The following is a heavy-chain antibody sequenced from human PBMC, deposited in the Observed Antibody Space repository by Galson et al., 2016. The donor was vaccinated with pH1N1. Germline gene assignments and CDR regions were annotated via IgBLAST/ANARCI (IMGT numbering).Heavy chain of an antibody. J-gene: IGHJ3*01. CDR3: TRDFAPMPTIVSNAVDV. CDR2: FYYNGNT. D-gene: IGHD5-24*01. Sequence: SETLSLTCTVYGDSISSSTDYWGWIRQTPGKGLVWIGIFYYNGNTYYTPSLKSRVSFSVDTSKNQFSLKLTSATVADTAVYYYTRDFAPMPTIVSNAVDVWGQGAMVTVSS. V-gene: IGHV4-39*07. CDR1: GDSISSSTDY.